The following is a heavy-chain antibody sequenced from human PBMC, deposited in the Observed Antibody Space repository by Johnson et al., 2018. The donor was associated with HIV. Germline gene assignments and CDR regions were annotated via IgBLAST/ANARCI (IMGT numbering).Heavy chain of an antibody. Sequence: QVQLVESGGGLVQPGRSLRLSCPASGFTFSSSALHWVRQAPGKGLEWVAVISYDGSNKYYADSVKGRFTISRDNAKNSLYLQMNSLRDEDTALYYCAKVRERPVTTRSDAFDIWGQGTMVTVSS. CDR1: GFTFSSSA. V-gene: IGHV3-30-3*01. J-gene: IGHJ3*02. D-gene: IGHD4-17*01. CDR3: AKVRERPVTTRSDAFDI. CDR2: ISYDGSNK.